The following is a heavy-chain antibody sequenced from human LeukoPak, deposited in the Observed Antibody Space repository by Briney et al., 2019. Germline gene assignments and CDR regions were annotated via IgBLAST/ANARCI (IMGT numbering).Heavy chain of an antibody. CDR3: AREGHDSISWYWDY. Sequence: ASVKVSRKASGYTFTSYAMHWVRQAPGQRLEWMGYINAGNGNTKYSQKFQGRVIITRDTSASTAYMELSSLRSEDTAVYYCAREGHDSISWYWDYWGQGTLVTVSS. CDR1: GYTFTSYA. CDR2: INAGNGNT. D-gene: IGHD6-13*01. V-gene: IGHV1-3*01. J-gene: IGHJ4*02.